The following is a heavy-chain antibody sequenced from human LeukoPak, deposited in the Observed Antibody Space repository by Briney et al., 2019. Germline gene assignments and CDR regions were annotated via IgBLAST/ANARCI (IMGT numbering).Heavy chain of an antibody. Sequence: SETLSLTCTVSGGSISGSYWSWIRQPPGKGLEYIGYVHYSGNTNYSPSLKSRVTISVDTSENQFSLKLRSVTAADTAVYYCARLGYCSGGSCYSSSWFDPWGQGTLVTVSS. CDR3: ARLGYCSGGSCYSSSWFDP. J-gene: IGHJ5*02. CDR1: GGSISGSY. D-gene: IGHD2-15*01. V-gene: IGHV4-59*08. CDR2: VHYSGNT.